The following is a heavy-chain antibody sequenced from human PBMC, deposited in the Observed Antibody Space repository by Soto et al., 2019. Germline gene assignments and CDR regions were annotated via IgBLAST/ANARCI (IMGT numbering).Heavy chain of an antibody. D-gene: IGHD1-7*01. Sequence: GGSLRLSCAASGFTVSSYGMHWVRQAPGKGLEWVAVISYYGSNKYYADSVKGRFTISRDNSKNTLYLQMNSLRAEDTAVYYCAKDLTGTRSSWGQGTLVTVSS. CDR2: ISYYGSNK. CDR3: AKDLTGTRSS. J-gene: IGHJ5*02. V-gene: IGHV3-30*18. CDR1: GFTVSSYG.